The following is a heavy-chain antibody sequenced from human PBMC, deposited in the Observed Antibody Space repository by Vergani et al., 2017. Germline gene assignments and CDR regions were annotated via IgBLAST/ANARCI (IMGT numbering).Heavy chain of an antibody. CDR1: GYSISSGYY. CDR3: ARRGSYYPFDY. D-gene: IGHD1-26*01. V-gene: IGHV4-38-2*01. Sequence: QVQLQESGPGLVKPSETLSLTCAVPGYSISSGYYWGWIRQPPGKGLEWIGSIYHSGSTYYNPSLKSRVTISVDTSKNQFSLKLSSVTAADTAVYYCARRGSYYPFDYWGQGTLVTVSS. CDR2: IYHSGST. J-gene: IGHJ4*02.